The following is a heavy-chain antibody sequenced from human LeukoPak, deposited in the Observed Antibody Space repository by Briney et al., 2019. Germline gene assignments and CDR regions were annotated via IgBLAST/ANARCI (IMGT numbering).Heavy chain of an antibody. CDR1: GFTFDDYA. Sequence: GGSPRLSCAASGFTFDDYAMHWVRQAPGKGLEWVSGISWNSGSIGYADSVKGRFAISRDNAKNSLYLQMNSLRAEDTAVYYCARDRSHPEFVVVPAARGYYYYMDVWGKGTTVTVSS. CDR3: ARDRSHPEFVVVPAARGYYYYMDV. J-gene: IGHJ6*03. D-gene: IGHD2-2*01. V-gene: IGHV3-9*01. CDR2: ISWNSGSI.